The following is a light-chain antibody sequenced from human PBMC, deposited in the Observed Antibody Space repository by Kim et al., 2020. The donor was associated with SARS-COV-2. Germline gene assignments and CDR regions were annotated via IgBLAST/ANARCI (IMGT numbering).Light chain of an antibody. V-gene: IGKV3-20*01. CDR3: QQYGKT. J-gene: IGKJ1*01. CDR1: QSVSSSS. Sequence: EIVLTQSPGTLSLSPGERATLSCRASQSVSSSSLAWYQQRPGQAPRLLIYAASSRATGIPYRFSGSGSGTDFTLSISRLEPEDFAVYYCQQYGKTFGQGTKVDIK. CDR2: AAS.